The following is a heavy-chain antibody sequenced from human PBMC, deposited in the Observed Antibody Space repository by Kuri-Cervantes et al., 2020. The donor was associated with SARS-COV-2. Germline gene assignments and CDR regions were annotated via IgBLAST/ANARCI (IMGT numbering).Heavy chain of an antibody. V-gene: IGHV3-15*01. CDR1: GFTFSNAW. D-gene: IGHD2-2*01. CDR2: IKSKTDGGTT. J-gene: IGHJ6*03. CDR3: TTDIVVVPAARVDYYYMDV. Sequence: GESLKISCAASGFTFSNAWMSWVRQAPGKGLEWVGRIKSKTDGGTTDYAAPVKGRFTISRDDSKNTLYLQMNSLKTEDTAVYYCTTDIVVVPAARVDYYYMDVWGKGTTVIVSS.